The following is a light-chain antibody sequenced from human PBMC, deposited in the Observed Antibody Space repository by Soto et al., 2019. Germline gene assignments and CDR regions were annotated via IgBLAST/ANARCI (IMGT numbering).Light chain of an antibody. Sequence: LTQPASVSGSPGQSITISCTGTSSDVGGYNYVSWYQQHPGKAPKLMIYEVSNRPSGISNRFSGSKSGNTASLTTSGLQPEDEADYYCSSYTSSNSYVFGTGTKVTLL. CDR3: SSYTSSNSYV. CDR1: SSDVGGYNY. V-gene: IGLV2-14*01. CDR2: EVS. J-gene: IGLJ1*01.